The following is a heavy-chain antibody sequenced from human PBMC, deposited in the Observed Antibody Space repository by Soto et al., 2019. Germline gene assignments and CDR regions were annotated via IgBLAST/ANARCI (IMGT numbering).Heavy chain of an antibody. CDR3: ARQIQSNYEGRDV. J-gene: IGHJ6*02. CDR1: GFTFSNFG. V-gene: IGHV3-33*01. Sequence: GGSLRLSGEACGFTFSNFGMNWVRQAPGKGLEWVARVWYDGSSKYYVASVKGRFTISRDNSKETVYLQMNSLRAEDTGVYYCARQIQSNYEGRDVLGQGTTVT. D-gene: IGHD3-22*01. CDR2: VWYDGSSK.